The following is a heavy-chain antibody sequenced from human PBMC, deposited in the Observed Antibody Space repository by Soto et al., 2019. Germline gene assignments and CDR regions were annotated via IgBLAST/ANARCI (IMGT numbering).Heavy chain of an antibody. Sequence: SETLSLTCTVSGGSISSSSYYWGWIRQPPGKGLEWIGSIYYSGSTYYNPSLKSRVTISVDTSKNQFSLKLSSVTAADTAVYYCARHPTWLQGHYFDYWGQGTLVTVSS. D-gene: IGHD5-12*01. V-gene: IGHV4-39*01. CDR3: ARHPTWLQGHYFDY. J-gene: IGHJ4*02. CDR2: IYYSGST. CDR1: GGSISSSSYY.